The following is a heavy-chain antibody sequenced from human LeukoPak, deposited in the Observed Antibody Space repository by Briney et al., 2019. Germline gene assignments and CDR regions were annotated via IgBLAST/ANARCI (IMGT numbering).Heavy chain of an antibody. D-gene: IGHD5-18*01. Sequence: GASVKVSCKASGYTFTSYDINWVRQATGQGLEWMGWMNPNSGNTGYAQKFQGRVTITRNTSISTAYMELSSLRSEDTAVYYCARGYSYGYPPDYWGQGTWSPSPQ. CDR2: MNPNSGNT. V-gene: IGHV1-8*03. CDR1: GYTFTSYD. CDR3: ARGYSYGYPPDY. J-gene: IGHJ4*02.